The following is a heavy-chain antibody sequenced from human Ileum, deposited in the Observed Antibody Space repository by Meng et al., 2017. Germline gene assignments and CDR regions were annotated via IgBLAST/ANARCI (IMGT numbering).Heavy chain of an antibody. CDR1: GFTFSNAW. CDR3: TTYIMALAAGDY. D-gene: IGHD2-8*01. J-gene: IGHJ4*02. V-gene: IGHV3-15*01. CDR2: IYSKPQGGTA. Sequence: EVQLVESGGGLVKPGGSLSLSCAASGFTFSNAWMNWVRQAPGKGLEWIGLIYSKPQGGTAHYAAPVRGRFSISRDDSISTVYLQMNSLETEDTAVYYCTTYIMALAAGDYWGQGTLVTVSS.